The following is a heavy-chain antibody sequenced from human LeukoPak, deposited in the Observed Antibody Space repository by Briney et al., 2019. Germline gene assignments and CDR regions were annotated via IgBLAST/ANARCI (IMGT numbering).Heavy chain of an antibody. CDR3: SRANFGVDTYDY. D-gene: IGHD3-3*01. Sequence: GRSLRLSCASPGFTVSRYGMHGVRQAPGEGLEWVAVIWYDGSKKFYADSVKGRFTISRDNSKNTLYLQMNSLRVEDTAVYYCSRANFGVDTYDYWGQGTLVTVSS. J-gene: IGHJ4*02. V-gene: IGHV3-33*01. CDR1: GFTVSRYG. CDR2: IWYDGSKK.